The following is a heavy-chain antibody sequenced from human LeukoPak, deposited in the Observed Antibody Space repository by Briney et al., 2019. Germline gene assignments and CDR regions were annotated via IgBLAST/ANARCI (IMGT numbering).Heavy chain of an antibody. D-gene: IGHD3-10*01. CDR2: INHSGST. CDR1: GGSFSGYY. J-gene: IGHJ3*02. V-gene: IGHV4-34*01. Sequence: SETLSLTCAVYGGSFSGYYWSWIRQPPGKGLEWIGEINHSGSTNYNPSLKSRVTISVDTSKNQFSLKLSSVTAADTAVYYCARTSYYGSGSSPGAFDIWGQGTMVTVSS. CDR3: ARTSYYGSGSSPGAFDI.